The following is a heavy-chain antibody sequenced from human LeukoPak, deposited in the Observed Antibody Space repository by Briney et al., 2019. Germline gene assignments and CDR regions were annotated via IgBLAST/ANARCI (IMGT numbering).Heavy chain of an antibody. D-gene: IGHD3-9*01. CDR3: VRPDDNSFDF. J-gene: IGHJ3*01. Sequence: SETLSLTCTVSGGSISSTTYYWGWIRQPPGRGLEWIGNIYETGSTNYNPSLKSRVTISVDTSKNQFSLKLSSVTAADTAVYYCVRPDDNSFDFWGQGTMVTVSS. V-gene: IGHV4-39*01. CDR2: IYETGST. CDR1: GGSISSTTYY.